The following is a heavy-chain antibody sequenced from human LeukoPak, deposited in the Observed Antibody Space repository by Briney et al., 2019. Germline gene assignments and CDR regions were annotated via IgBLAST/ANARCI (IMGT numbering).Heavy chain of an antibody. CDR2: ISYDGSSK. V-gene: IGHV3-30-3*01. CDR1: GFTFSSYA. J-gene: IGHJ4*02. Sequence: PGGSLRLSCAASGFTFSSYAMHWVRQAPGKGLEWVAVISYDGSSKYYADSVKGRFTISRDNSKNTLYLQMNSLRAEDTAVYYCASAGPDDYWGQGTLVTVSS. D-gene: IGHD1-1*01. CDR3: ASAGPDDY.